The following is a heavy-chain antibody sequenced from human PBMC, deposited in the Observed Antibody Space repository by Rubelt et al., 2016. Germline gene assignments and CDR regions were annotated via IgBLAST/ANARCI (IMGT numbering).Heavy chain of an antibody. CDR1: GFTFSSCD. CDR3: ARSDIVATITDY. CDR2: ISSSCITI. J-gene: IGHJ4*02. D-gene: IGHD5-12*01. Sequence: EVQLVESGGGLVQPGGSLRLSCAAAGFTFSSCDMNWVRQAPGKGLEWVAYISSSCITIYCPGTLKGRFPSSGENANNSLYLQMNGRRAGDTAVYYCARSDIVATITDYWGQGTLVTVSS. V-gene: IGHV3-48*03.